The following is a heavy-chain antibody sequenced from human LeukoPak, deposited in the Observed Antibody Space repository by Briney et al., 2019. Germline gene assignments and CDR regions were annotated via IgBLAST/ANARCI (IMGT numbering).Heavy chain of an antibody. J-gene: IGHJ4*02. CDR1: GYTFTGYY. CDR2: INPNSGGT. V-gene: IGHV1-2*02. CDR3: ARVLSNWNYYDY. D-gene: IGHD1-1*01. Sequence: ASVKVSCKASGYTFTGYYMHWVRQAPGQGLEWMGWINPNSGGTNYAQKFQGRVTMTRDTSISTAYMELSRLRSDDTAVYYCARVLSNWNYYDYWGQGTLVTVSS.